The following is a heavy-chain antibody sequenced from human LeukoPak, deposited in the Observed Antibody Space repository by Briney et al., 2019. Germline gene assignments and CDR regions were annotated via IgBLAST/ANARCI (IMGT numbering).Heavy chain of an antibody. Sequence: SETLSLTCAVYGGSFSGYYWNWIRQPPGKGLEWIGEINHSGTTNYNPSLKSRVTTSVDPSKNQFSLKLSSVPAADTAVYYCARGGGARSIDYWGQGTLVTVSS. CDR1: GGSFSGYY. CDR3: ARGGGARSIDY. V-gene: IGHV4-34*01. CDR2: INHSGTT. D-gene: IGHD3-10*01. J-gene: IGHJ4*02.